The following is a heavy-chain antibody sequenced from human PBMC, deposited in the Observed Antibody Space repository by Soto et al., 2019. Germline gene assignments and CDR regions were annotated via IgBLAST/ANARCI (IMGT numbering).Heavy chain of an antibody. Sequence: SETLSLTCTVSGGSISSGGYYWSWIRQHPGKGLEWIGYIYYSGSTYYNPSLKSRVTISVDTSKNQFSLKLSSVTAADTAVYYCARVRPDTMVRGVITDSLYLFDYWGQGTLVTVSS. CDR3: ARVRPDTMVRGVITDSLYLFDY. CDR2: IYYSGST. V-gene: IGHV4-31*03. CDR1: GGSISSGGYY. D-gene: IGHD3-10*01. J-gene: IGHJ4*02.